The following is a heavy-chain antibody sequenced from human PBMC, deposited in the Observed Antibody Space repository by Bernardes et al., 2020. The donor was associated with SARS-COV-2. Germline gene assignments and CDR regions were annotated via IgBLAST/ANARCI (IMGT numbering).Heavy chain of an antibody. V-gene: IGHV3-21*01. CDR3: ARFRGSGSYSSDY. CDR2: ISSSSNYL. J-gene: IGHJ4*02. D-gene: IGHD1-26*01. Sequence: VEPLFLSCAASGFTFSTSSMNWVRQAPGQGLAWVSSISSSSNYLYYADSVRGRFTISRDNAKNSLYLQMNSLRADDTAVYYCARFRGSGSYSSDYWGQGTLATGSS. CDR1: GFTFSTSS.